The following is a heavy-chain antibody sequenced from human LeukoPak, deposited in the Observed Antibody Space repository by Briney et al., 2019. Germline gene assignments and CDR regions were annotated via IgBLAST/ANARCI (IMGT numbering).Heavy chain of an antibody. V-gene: IGHV3-48*01. Sequence: GGSLRLSCVASGFSLSSYSINWVRQAPGKGLEWVSYISGGADPIYYADSMKGRFTISRDIGKNSLYLQMNSLRVEDTAVYYCARDRRYSDSGYFYYDYWGQGALVTVSS. CDR3: ARDRRYSDSGYFYYDY. J-gene: IGHJ4*02. CDR1: GFSLSSYS. D-gene: IGHD3-22*01. CDR2: ISGGADPI.